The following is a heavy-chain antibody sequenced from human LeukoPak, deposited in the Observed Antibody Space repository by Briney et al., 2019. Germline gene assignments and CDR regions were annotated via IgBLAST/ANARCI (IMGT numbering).Heavy chain of an antibody. V-gene: IGHV5-51*01. Sequence: GEPLKISCKGSGYSFTSYWIGWVRQMPGKVLEWMGIIYPGDSDTRYSPSFQGQVTISADKSLSTAYLQWSSLKASDTAMYYCARTMVRGVIASARDYWGQGTLVTVSS. J-gene: IGHJ4*02. CDR1: GYSFTSYW. D-gene: IGHD3-10*01. CDR3: ARTMVRGVIASARDY. CDR2: IYPGDSDT.